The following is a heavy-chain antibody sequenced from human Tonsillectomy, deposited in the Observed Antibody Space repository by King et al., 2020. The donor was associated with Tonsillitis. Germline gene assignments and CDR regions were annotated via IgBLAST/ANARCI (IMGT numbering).Heavy chain of an antibody. CDR1: GGSFSGYY. CDR2: INHSGST. D-gene: IGHD2-2*01. Sequence: VQLPQWGAGLLKPSETLSLTCAVYGGSFSGYYWSWIRQPPGKGLEWIGEINHSGSTNYNPSLKSRVTISVDTSKNQFSLKLRSVTAADTAVYYCTSVGYCSSTCCYANSSSCSGGFDYWGQGTLVTVSS. CDR3: TSVGYCSSTCCYANSSSCSGGFDY. V-gene: IGHV4-34*01. J-gene: IGHJ4*02.